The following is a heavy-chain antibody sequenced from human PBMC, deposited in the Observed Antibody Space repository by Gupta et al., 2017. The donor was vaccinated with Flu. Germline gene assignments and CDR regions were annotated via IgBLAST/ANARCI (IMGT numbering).Heavy chain of an antibody. Sequence: QVQLVESGGGVVQPGRSLRLYCGDPVFTSSSYAMHWVHQAPGTGQGGGAVISYDGSNKYYADSVKGRFTISRDNSKNTLYLQMNSLRAEDTAVYYCARDLSSSGTLDYWGQGTLVTVSS. D-gene: IGHD6-19*01. V-gene: IGHV3-30-3*01. CDR1: VFTSSSYA. J-gene: IGHJ4*02. CDR3: ARDLSSSGTLDY. CDR2: ISYDGSNK.